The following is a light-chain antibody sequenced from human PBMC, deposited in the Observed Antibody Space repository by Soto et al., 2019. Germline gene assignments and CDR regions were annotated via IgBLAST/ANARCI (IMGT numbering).Light chain of an antibody. CDR1: QNVATN. CDR2: GSS. CDR3: QQYYQWGLS. Sequence: VMTQSPANLSVSPGEGVTLSCRASQNVATNLAWYQLKPGQAPRLLVYGSSTRATGIPATFSGSGSGTQFSLTISRLQSEDSAVYYCQQYYQWGLSFGGGTKVEI. J-gene: IGKJ4*01. V-gene: IGKV3D-15*01.